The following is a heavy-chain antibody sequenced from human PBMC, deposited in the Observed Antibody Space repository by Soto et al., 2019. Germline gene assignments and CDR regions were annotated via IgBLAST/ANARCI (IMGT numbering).Heavy chain of an antibody. J-gene: IGHJ6*01. CDR1: GGTFSSYA. CDR3: ARGVVVVTAAISDGRMEV. CDR2: IIPIFGTA. V-gene: IGHV1-69*06. D-gene: IGHD2-2*02. Sequence: SVKVSCKASGGTFSSYAISWVRQAPGQGLEWMGGIIPIFGTANYAQKFQGRVTITADKSTSTAYMELSSLRSEDTAVYYCARGVVVVTAAISDGRMEVWGQGTTVTVSS.